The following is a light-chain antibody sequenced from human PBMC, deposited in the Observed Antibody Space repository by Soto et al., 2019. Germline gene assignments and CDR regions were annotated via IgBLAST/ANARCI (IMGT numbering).Light chain of an antibody. CDR1: QSVSNN. J-gene: IGKJ2*01. CDR2: GAS. V-gene: IGKV3-15*01. Sequence: EIVMTQSPATLSVSPGERATLSCRASQSVSNNLAWYQQKPGQAPRLLIYGASTRATGIPARFSGSGSGTEFTLTISRRQSEDFAVYYCQQYNNWPPYTFGQGTKLEIK. CDR3: QQYNNWPPYT.